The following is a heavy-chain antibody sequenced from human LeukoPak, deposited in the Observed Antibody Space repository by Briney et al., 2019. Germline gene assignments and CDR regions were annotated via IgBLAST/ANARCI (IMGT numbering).Heavy chain of an antibody. Sequence: GESPKISCKGSGYSFTSYWIGWVRQMPGKGLEWMGIIYPGDSDTRYSPSFQGQVTISADKSISTAYMQWSSLKASDTAMYYCARPGEKASNWNYWYFDLWGRGTLVTVSS. CDR3: ARPGEKASNWNYWYFDL. V-gene: IGHV5-51*01. CDR1: GYSFTSYW. J-gene: IGHJ2*01. D-gene: IGHD1-20*01. CDR2: IYPGDSDT.